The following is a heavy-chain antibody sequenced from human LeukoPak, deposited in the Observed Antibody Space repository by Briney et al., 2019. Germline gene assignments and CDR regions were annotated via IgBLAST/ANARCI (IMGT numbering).Heavy chain of an antibody. Sequence: PGGSLRLSCAASGVTVSSNYMSWVRQAPGKGLEWGSVIYSGGSTYYADSVKGRFTISRDNSKNTLYLQMNSLRAEDTAVYYCARTTYYYDSSGYFDYWGQGTLVTVSS. J-gene: IGHJ4*02. CDR1: GVTVSSNY. D-gene: IGHD3-22*01. CDR2: IYSGGST. CDR3: ARTTYYYDSSGYFDY. V-gene: IGHV3-53*01.